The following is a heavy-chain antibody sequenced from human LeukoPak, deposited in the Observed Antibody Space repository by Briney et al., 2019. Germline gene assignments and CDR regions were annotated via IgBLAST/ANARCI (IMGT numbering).Heavy chain of an antibody. CDR1: GYTFTSSD. D-gene: IGHD6-19*01. Sequence: ASVKVACRASGYTFTSSDINWVRQATGQGLEWMGWMNPNGVDTGYAQKFQGRVTMTRDTSISTAYMELSSLTSDDTAVYYCARGGAGTLEAVDWGQGTLVTVSS. CDR3: ARGGAGTLEAVD. CDR2: MNPNGVDT. J-gene: IGHJ4*02. V-gene: IGHV1-8*01.